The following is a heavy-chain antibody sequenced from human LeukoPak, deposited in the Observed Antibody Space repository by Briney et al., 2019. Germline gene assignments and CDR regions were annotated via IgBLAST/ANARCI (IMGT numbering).Heavy chain of an antibody. CDR1: GFTFSGSN. V-gene: IGHV3-21*01. CDR2: ISSSSNYI. CDR3: ARGGYYDSSDY. Sequence: GGSLRLSCAASGFTFSGSNMYWVRQARGKGLEWVSSISSSSNYIYYADSVKGRFTISRDNAKNSLYLQMNSLRAEDTAVYYCARGGYYDSSDYWGQGTLVTVSS. J-gene: IGHJ4*02. D-gene: IGHD3-22*01.